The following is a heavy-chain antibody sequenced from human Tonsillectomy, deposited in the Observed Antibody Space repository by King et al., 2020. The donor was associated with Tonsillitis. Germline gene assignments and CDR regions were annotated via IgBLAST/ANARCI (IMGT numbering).Heavy chain of an antibody. Sequence: HVQLVQSGAEVKKPGASVKVSCKASGYTFTSYGISWVRQAPGQGLEWMGWISAYNGNTKYAQQLQGRVTMTKDTSTNTAFLELRSLRSDDTAVYYCARDPVHYSGSGSYYTEDAFDIWGQGTMVTVSS. J-gene: IGHJ3*02. D-gene: IGHD3-10*01. CDR3: ARDPVHYSGSGSYYTEDAFDI. CDR2: ISAYNGNT. CDR1: GYTFTSYG. V-gene: IGHV1-18*04.